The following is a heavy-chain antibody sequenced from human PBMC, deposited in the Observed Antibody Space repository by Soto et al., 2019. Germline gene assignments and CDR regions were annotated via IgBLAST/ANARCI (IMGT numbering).Heavy chain of an antibody. Sequence: PFETLSLTCTVSGGSISSYYWSWIRQPPGKGMEWIGYIYYGGSTNYNPSLKRRVTISVDTSKNQFSLKLSFVTAADTAVYYCARAPIDSGYDFYYFDYWGQGTLVTVSS. J-gene: IGHJ4*02. CDR3: ARAPIDSGYDFYYFDY. D-gene: IGHD5-12*01. V-gene: IGHV4-59*01. CDR2: IYYGGST. CDR1: GGSISSYY.